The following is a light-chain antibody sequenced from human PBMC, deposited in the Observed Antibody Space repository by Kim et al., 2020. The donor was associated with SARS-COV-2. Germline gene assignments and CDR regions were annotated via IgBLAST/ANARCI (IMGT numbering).Light chain of an antibody. Sequence: ASVGDRVTITCRASQSISSYLNWYQQKPGKAPKLLIYAASSLQSGVPSRFSGSGSGTDFTLTISSLQPEDFATYYCQQYYSYPTSTFGQGTKLEI. V-gene: IGKV1-39*01. CDR2: AAS. CDR1: QSISSY. J-gene: IGKJ2*01. CDR3: QQYYSYPTST.